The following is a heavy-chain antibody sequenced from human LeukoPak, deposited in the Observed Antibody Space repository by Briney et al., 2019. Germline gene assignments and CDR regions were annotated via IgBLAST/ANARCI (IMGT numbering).Heavy chain of an antibody. Sequence: PSETLSLTCAVYGGSFSGYYWSWIRQPPGKGLEWIGEINHSGSTNYNPSLKSRVTISVDTSKNQFSPNLKYVTSADTAVYYCARGGACRGGNCLGPWGQGILVIVSS. CDR3: ARGGACRGGNCLGP. CDR1: GGSFSGYY. V-gene: IGHV4-34*01. D-gene: IGHD2-15*01. CDR2: INHSGST. J-gene: IGHJ5*02.